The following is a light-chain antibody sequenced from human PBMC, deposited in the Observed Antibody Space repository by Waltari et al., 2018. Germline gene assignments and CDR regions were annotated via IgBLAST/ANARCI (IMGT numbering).Light chain of an antibody. J-gene: IGLJ1*01. CDR2: DVS. CDR3: TSYTSRHSLV. CDR1: SRDVGDYDW. V-gene: IGLV2-14*03. Sequence: QSALTQPASVSGSPGQSITISCTGTSRDVGDYDWVSWYQQHPGQAPKVVIFDVSYRPSGVSDRFSGSKSGNTASLTISGLQAEDEADYYCTSYTSRHSLVFGTGTKVTVL.